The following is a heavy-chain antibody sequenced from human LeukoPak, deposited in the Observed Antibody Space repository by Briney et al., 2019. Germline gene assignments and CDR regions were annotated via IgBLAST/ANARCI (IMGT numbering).Heavy chain of an antibody. D-gene: IGHD1-26*01. V-gene: IGHV3-30*18. CDR3: AKDVGKWESLHFFDY. J-gene: IGHJ4*02. CDR1: GFTFSSYG. Sequence: GGSLRLSCAASGFTFSSYGMHWVRQAPGKGLEWVAVISYDGSNKYYADSVKGRFTISRDNSKNTLYLQMNSLRGDDTAVYYCAKDVGKWESLHFFDYWGQGTLVTVSS. CDR2: ISYDGSNK.